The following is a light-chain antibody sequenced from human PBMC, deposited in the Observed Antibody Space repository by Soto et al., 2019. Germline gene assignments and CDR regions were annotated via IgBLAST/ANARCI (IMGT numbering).Light chain of an antibody. V-gene: IGKV3-15*01. Sequence: EILMTQSPATLSVSPGERATLSCRASQSVTSKLAWYQQKLGQAPRLLIYGASTRATGIPARFSGSGSGTEFTLTISSLQSEDFAVYYCQQYNNWPQTFGQGNKVEIK. CDR2: GAS. CDR1: QSVTSK. CDR3: QQYNNWPQT. J-gene: IGKJ1*01.